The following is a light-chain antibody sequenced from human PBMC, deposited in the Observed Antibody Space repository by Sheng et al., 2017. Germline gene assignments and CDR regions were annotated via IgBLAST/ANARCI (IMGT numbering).Light chain of an antibody. CDR2: GTS. J-gene: IGKJ5*01. V-gene: IGKV3D-20*02. Sequence: EIVLTQSPGTLSLSPGERATLSCRASQSVSRSSLAWYQQKPGQAPRLLIYGTSGRATGIPDRFSGSGSGTDFTLTISSLEPEDFAVYYCQQRNNWPPITFGQGTRLEIK. CDR1: QSVSRSS. CDR3: QQRNNWPPIT.